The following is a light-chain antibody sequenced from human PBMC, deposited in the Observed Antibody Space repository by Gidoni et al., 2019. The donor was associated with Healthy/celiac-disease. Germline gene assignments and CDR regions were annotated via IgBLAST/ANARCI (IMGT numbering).Light chain of an antibody. CDR3: QQRSNWPPFIT. V-gene: IGKV3-11*01. CDR2: DAS. J-gene: IGKJ5*01. CDR1: QSVSSY. Sequence: EIVLTQSPATLSLSPGERATLSCRASQSVSSYLAWYQQTPGQAPRLLIYDASNRATGIPARFSGSGSGTDFTLTISSLEPADFAVYYCQQRSNWPPFITFGQGTRLEI.